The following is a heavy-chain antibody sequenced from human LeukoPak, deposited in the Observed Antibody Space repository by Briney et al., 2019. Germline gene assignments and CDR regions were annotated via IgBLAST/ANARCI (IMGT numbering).Heavy chain of an antibody. J-gene: IGHJ4*02. CDR1: GYTFSGYW. D-gene: IGHD3-10*01. V-gene: IGHV3-74*01. Sequence: PGGSLRLSCAASGYTFSGYWMHSVRQGPGKGLVWVSRINEDGSSTSYAESVRGRFTISRDNAKNTLYLQMNSLRAEDAAVYYCTTDTFGARDSWGQGTLVTVSS. CDR3: TTDTFGARDS. CDR2: INEDGSST.